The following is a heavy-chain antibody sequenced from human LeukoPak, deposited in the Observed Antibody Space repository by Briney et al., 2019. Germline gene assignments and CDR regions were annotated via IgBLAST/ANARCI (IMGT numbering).Heavy chain of an antibody. D-gene: IGHD3-3*01. V-gene: IGHV1-2*02. CDR1: GYTFTAYY. CDR2: INPNSGYT. CDR3: ASPFDLDV. J-gene: IGHJ6*02. Sequence: ASVTVSCKASGYTFTAYYMHWVRQAPGQGLEGMGWINPNSGYTNYAEKFQGRVTMTRDTSISTAYMELNRLRSDDAAVYYCASPFDLDVWGQGTTVTVSS.